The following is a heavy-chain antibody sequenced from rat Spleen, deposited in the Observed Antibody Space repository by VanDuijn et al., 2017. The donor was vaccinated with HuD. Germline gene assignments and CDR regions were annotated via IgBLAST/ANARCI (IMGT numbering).Heavy chain of an antibody. CDR2: ITNTGGST. Sequence: EVQLVESGGGLVQPGRSLKVSCVASGFTFNNYWMTWIRQAPGKGLEWVASITNTGGSTYYPDSVKGRFTVSRENTERTLYLQMDSLRSEDTATYYCTTGTIAAPYWYFDFWGPGTMVTVSS. V-gene: IGHV5-31*01. CDR3: TTGTIAAPYWYFDF. J-gene: IGHJ1*01. CDR1: GFTFNNYW. D-gene: IGHD1-2*01.